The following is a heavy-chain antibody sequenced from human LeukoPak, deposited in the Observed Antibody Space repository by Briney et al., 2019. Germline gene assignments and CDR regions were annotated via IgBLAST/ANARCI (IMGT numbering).Heavy chain of an antibody. CDR3: ARHYYGSGSNRPYYFDY. D-gene: IGHD3-10*01. V-gene: IGHV4-39*01. CDR2: SYYSGST. J-gene: IGHJ4*02. Sequence: SETLSLTCTVSGGSISSSSYYWGWIRQPPGKGLEWIGSSYYSGSTYYTPSLKSRVTISVDTSKTQFSLKLSSVTAADTAVYYCARHYYGSGSNRPYYFDYWGQGTLVTVSS. CDR1: GGSISSSSYY.